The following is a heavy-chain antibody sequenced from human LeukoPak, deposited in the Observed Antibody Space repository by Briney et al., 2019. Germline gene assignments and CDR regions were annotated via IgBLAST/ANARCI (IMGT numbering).Heavy chain of an antibody. Sequence: GGSLRLSCAASGFPFTSYSMHWVRQAPGKGLEWVGVVLYDGSMQYYADSVKGRFTISRDNSKNTLYVQMNSLRAEDTAVYYCARVWGSGSYYSGYYFDYWGQGTLVTVSS. CDR2: VLYDGSMQ. V-gene: IGHV3-30*04. CDR1: GFPFTSYS. CDR3: ARVWGSGSYYSGYYFDY. J-gene: IGHJ4*02. D-gene: IGHD3-10*01.